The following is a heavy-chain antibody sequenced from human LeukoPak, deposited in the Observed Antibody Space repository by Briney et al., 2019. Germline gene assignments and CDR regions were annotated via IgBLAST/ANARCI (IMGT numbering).Heavy chain of an antibody. CDR1: GGSISSYY. V-gene: IGHV4-59*01. D-gene: IGHD4-17*01. CDR2: IYYSGST. Sequence: SETLSLTCTVSGGSISSYYWSWIRQPPGKGLEWIGYIYYSGSTNYNPSLKSRVTISVDTSKNQLSLKLSSVTAADTAVYYCARVRTFYGDADYWGQGTLVTVSS. J-gene: IGHJ4*02. CDR3: ARVRTFYGDADY.